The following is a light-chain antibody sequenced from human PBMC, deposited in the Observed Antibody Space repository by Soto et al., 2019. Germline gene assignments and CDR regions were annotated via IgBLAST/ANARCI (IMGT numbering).Light chain of an antibody. CDR2: DVS. Sequence: QSVLTQPASLSGSPGQSITISCTGTSSDVGGYNYVSWYQQHPGKAPKLMIYDVSNWPSGVSNRFSGSKSGNTASLTISGLQAEDEADYYCSSYTNSSPFVFGTGTKVTV. J-gene: IGLJ1*01. CDR1: SSDVGGYNY. CDR3: SSYTNSSPFV. V-gene: IGLV2-14*01.